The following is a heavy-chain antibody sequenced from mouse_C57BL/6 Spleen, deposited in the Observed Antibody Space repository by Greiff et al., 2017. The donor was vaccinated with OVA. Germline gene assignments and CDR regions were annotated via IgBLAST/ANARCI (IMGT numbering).Heavy chain of an antibody. D-gene: IGHD3-2*02. CDR3: AREGGSSGYVGY. V-gene: IGHV3-6*01. J-gene: IGHJ2*01. CDR1: GYSITSGYY. CDR2: ISYDGSN. Sequence: EVQLVESGPGLVKPSQSLSLTCSVTGYSITSGYYWNWIRQFPGNKLEWMGYISYDGSNNYNPSLKNRISITRDTSKNQFFLKLNSVTTEDTATYYCAREGGSSGYVGYWGQGTTLTVSS.